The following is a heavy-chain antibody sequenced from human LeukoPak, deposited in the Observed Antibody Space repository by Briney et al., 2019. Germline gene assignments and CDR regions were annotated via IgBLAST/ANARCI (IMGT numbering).Heavy chain of an antibody. V-gene: IGHV3-15*01. D-gene: IGHD1-26*01. Sequence: PGGSLRLSCAAAGFTFSNAWMSWVRQAPGKGLEWVGRIKSKTDGGTTDYAAPVKGRFTISRDDSKNTLYLQMNSLKTEDTAVYYCTTGPRIVGARPLDYWGQGTLDTVSS. CDR1: GFTFSNAW. CDR2: IKSKTDGGTT. J-gene: IGHJ4*02. CDR3: TTGPRIVGARPLDY.